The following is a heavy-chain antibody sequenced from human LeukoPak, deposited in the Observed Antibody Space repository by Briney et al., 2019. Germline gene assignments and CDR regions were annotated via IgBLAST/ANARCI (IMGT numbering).Heavy chain of an antibody. V-gene: IGHV3-48*03. CDR3: AELGITMVGGV. Sequence: GGSLRLSCAASGFTFSSYEMNWVRQAPGKGLEWVSYISSSGSTMYYADSVKGRFTISRDNAKNSLYLQMNSLRAEDTAVYYCAELGITMVGGVWGKGTTVTISS. J-gene: IGHJ6*04. CDR2: ISSSGSTM. D-gene: IGHD3-10*02. CDR1: GFTFSSYE.